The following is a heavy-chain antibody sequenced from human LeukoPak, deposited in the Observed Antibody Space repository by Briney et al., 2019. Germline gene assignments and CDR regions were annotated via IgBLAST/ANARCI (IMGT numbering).Heavy chain of an antibody. CDR1: GFTVSSNY. J-gene: IGHJ5*02. Sequence: PGGSLRLSCAASGFTVSSNYMSWVRQAPGKGLEWVSVIHSGGSTYYADSVKGRFTISRDNSKNTLYLQMNSLRAEDTAVYYCARNYGSGLFDPWGQGTLVTVSS. CDR2: IHSGGST. CDR3: ARNYGSGLFDP. D-gene: IGHD3-10*01. V-gene: IGHV3-66*01.